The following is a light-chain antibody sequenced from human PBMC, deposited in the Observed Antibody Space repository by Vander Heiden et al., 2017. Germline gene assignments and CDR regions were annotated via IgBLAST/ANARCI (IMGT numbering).Light chain of an antibody. V-gene: IGKV3-11*01. CDR3: QQHNNSWT. CDR1: QSVSSY. Sequence: ERVLQQSPATLSLSPGERATLSCRASQSVSSYLAWYQQKPGQAPRLLIYDASNRATGIPDRFSGSGSGTDFTLTSSSRQPEDFAVYYWQQHNNSWTFGQGTKVEIK. J-gene: IGKJ1*01. CDR2: DAS.